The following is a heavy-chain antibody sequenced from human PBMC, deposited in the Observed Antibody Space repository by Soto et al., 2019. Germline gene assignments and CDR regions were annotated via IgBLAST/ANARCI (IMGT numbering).Heavy chain of an antibody. J-gene: IGHJ4*02. D-gene: IGHD3-10*01. V-gene: IGHV3-7*01. Sequence: PGGSLRLSCAASGFTFSSYWMSWVRQAPGKGLEWVANIKQDGSEKYYVDSVKGRFTISRDNAKNSLYLQMNSLRAEDTAVYYCARDRWGVTMVRGVITYFDYWGQGTLVTVSS. CDR1: GFTFSSYW. CDR3: ARDRWGVTMVRGVITYFDY. CDR2: IKQDGSEK.